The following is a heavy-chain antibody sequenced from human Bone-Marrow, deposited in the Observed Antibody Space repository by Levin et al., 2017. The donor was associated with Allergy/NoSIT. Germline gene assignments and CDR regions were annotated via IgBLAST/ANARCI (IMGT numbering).Heavy chain of an antibody. CDR2: IYYSGTT. CDR1: GGSIRSGTIY. D-gene: IGHD6-19*01. V-gene: IGHV4-39*01. CDR3: ARQADNWFDP. Sequence: SETLSLTCSVSGGSIRSGTIYWGRIRQPPGKGLEWIGNIYYSGTTYSNPSLKSRVTISADTSKNQLSLKLSSVTAADTAVYYCARQADNWFDPWGQGTLVTVSS. J-gene: IGHJ5*02.